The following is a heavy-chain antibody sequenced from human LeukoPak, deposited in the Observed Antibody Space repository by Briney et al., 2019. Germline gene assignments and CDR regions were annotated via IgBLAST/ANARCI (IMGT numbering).Heavy chain of an antibody. CDR1: GYTFTGYY. V-gene: IGHV1-2*02. Sequence: ASVKVSCKASGYTFTGYYMHWVRQAPGQGLEWMGWINPNSGGTNYAQKFQGRVTMTRDTSISTAYMELSRLRSDDTAVYYCARHVSGSYSYYYYGMDVWGQGTTVTVSS. CDR2: INPNSGGT. CDR3: ARHVSGSYSYYYYGMDV. J-gene: IGHJ6*02. D-gene: IGHD1-26*01.